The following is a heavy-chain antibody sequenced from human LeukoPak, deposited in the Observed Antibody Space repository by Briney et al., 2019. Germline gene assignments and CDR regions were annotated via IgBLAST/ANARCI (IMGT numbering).Heavy chain of an antibody. J-gene: IGHJ6*03. D-gene: IGHD2/OR15-2a*01. CDR1: GGSISSYY. Sequence: SETLSLTCTVSGGSISSYYWSWIRQPAGKGLEWIGRIYTSGSTNYNPSLKSRVTMSVDTSMNQFSLKLSSVTAADTAVYYCARDRYFNLRYYYYYYMVVWGKGTTVTVSS. CDR2: IYTSGST. CDR3: ARDRYFNLRYYYYYYMVV. V-gene: IGHV4-4*07.